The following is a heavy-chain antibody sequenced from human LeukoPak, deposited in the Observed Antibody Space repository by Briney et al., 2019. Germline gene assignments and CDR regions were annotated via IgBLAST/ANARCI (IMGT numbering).Heavy chain of an antibody. CDR2: ISGSGDTT. D-gene: IGHD6-19*01. Sequence: GGSLRLSCAASGFTFSSYAMSWVRQAPGKGLEWVSAISGSGDTTYYADSVKGRFSTSRDNSKNTLSLQMHTLRAEDTAVYFCAKDFGSAWSRLFYWGQGTLVTVSS. CDR3: AKDFGSAWSRLFY. CDR1: GFTFSSYA. V-gene: IGHV3-23*01. J-gene: IGHJ4*02.